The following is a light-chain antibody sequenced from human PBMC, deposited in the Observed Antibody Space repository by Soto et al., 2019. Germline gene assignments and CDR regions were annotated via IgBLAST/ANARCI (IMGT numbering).Light chain of an antibody. CDR1: QSISRY. J-gene: IGKJ3*01. Sequence: DIQMTQSPKSLSASVGDEVTITCRASQSISRYISWYQQRPGQAPSLLIYAIANVQSGVPAMFSGGGSGTDFTLTITSLEPEDFATYFCQQTYTITHTFGPGTTV. V-gene: IGKV1-39*01. CDR2: AIA. CDR3: QQTYTITHT.